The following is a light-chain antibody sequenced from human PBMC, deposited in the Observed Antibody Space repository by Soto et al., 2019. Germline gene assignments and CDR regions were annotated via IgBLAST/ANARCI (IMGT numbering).Light chain of an antibody. CDR2: DVS. CDR3: SSYTTSNTRQIV. V-gene: IGLV2-14*01. CDR1: SSDGGGYNY. Sequence: QSSPTQPASVSGSPGQSITISCTGTSSDGGGYNYVSWYQQHPGKTPKFMIYDVSNRPSGVSNRFSGSKSGNTASLTISGLQAEDEADYYCSSYTTSNTRQIVFGTGTQLTVL. J-gene: IGLJ1*01.